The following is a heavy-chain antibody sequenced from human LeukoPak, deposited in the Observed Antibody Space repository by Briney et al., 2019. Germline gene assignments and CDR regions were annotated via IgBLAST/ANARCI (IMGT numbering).Heavy chain of an antibody. D-gene: IGHD3-10*01. V-gene: IGHV3-23*01. Sequence: PGGSLRLSCAASGFTFSSYEMSWVRQAPGKGLEWVSAISGSGGSTYYADSVKGRFTISRDNSKNTLYLQMNSLRAEDTAVYYCAKRGAITITTYYFDYWGQGTLVTVSS. CDR3: AKRGAITITTYYFDY. CDR2: ISGSGGST. J-gene: IGHJ4*02. CDR1: GFTFSSYE.